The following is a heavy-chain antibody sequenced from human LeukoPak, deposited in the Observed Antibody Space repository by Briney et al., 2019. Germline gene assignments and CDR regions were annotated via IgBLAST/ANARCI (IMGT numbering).Heavy chain of an antibody. D-gene: IGHD3-3*01. CDR2: IYTSGST. J-gene: IGHJ4*02. V-gene: IGHV4-61*02. CDR1: GGSISSGSYY. CDR3: ARGGRTYYDFWSGYGFDY. Sequence: SQTLSLTCTVSGGSISSGSYYWRWIRQPAGKGLEWIGRIYTSGSTNYNPSLKSRVTISADTSKNQFSLKLSSVTAADTAVYYCARGGRTYYDFWSGYGFDYWGQGTLVTVSS.